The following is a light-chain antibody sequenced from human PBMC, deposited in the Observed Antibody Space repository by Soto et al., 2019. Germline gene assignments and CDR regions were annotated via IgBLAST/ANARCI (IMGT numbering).Light chain of an antibody. Sequence: QSALTQPASVSGSPGQSITISCTGTSSDVGGYNYVSWYQQHPSKAPKLMIYEVSNRPSGVSNRFSGSKSGNTASLTISGLQAEDEADYYCSSYTSNSTLVFGTGTKVTVL. V-gene: IGLV2-14*01. J-gene: IGLJ1*01. CDR1: SSDVGGYNY. CDR3: SSYTSNSTLV. CDR2: EVS.